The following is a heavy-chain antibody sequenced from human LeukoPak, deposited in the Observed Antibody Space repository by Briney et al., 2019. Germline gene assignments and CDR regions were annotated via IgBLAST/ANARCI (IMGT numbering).Heavy chain of an antibody. CDR3: AKDQISLRRLSAIDY. V-gene: IGHV3-30*18. CDR2: ISYDGSNK. J-gene: IGHJ4*02. Sequence: GGSLRPSCAASGFTFSSYGMHWVRQAPGKGLEWVAVISYDGSNKYYADSVKGRFTISRDNSKNTLYLQMNSLRAEDTAVYYCAKDQISLRRLSAIDYWGQGTLVTVSS. D-gene: IGHD2/OR15-2a*01. CDR1: GFTFSSYG.